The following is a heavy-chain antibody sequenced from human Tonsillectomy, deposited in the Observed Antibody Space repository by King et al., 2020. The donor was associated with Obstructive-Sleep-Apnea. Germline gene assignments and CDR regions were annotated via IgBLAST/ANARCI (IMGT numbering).Heavy chain of an antibody. CDR2: ISYDGFNK. D-gene: IGHD1/OR15-1a*01. CDR3: ARDGGVIGLEHSFEGGPFDY. Sequence: VQLVESGGGVVQPGRSLRLSCAASGFTFSSSAMHWVRQAPGKGLEWVALISYDGFNKYYADSVKGRFTISRDNSDNTLYLKMNSLRAEDTAVYYCARDGGVIGLEHSFEGGPFDYWGQGTLVTVFS. CDR1: GFTFSSSA. J-gene: IGHJ4*02. V-gene: IGHV3-30*04.